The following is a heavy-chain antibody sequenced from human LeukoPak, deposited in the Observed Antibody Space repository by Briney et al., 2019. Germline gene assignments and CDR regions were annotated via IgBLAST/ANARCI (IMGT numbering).Heavy chain of an antibody. Sequence: GRSLRLSCAASGFTFSRHWMSWVRLAPGKGLEGVADIKYDGSKIYCVDSVKGRFTICRDNAKNSMYLHMNPLRAEDTALYFVAREGAYMLSFLIRGEGALVTVSS. CDR1: GFTFSRHW. CDR3: AREGAYMLSFLI. D-gene: IGHD1-26*01. V-gene: IGHV3-7*01. CDR2: IKYDGSKI. J-gene: IGHJ3*02.